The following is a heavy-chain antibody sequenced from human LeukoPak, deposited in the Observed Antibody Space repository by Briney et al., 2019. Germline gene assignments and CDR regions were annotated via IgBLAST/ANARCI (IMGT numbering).Heavy chain of an antibody. D-gene: IGHD3-3*01. Sequence: GGSLRLSCAASGFTFSDYYMSWIRQAPGKGLEWVSYISSSGSTIYYADSVKGRFTISRDNSKNTLYLQMNSLRAEDTAVYYCAKEGTIFGVVTNFDYWGQGTLVTVSS. CDR3: AKEGTIFGVVTNFDY. CDR1: GFTFSDYY. CDR2: ISSSGSTI. J-gene: IGHJ4*02. V-gene: IGHV3-11*01.